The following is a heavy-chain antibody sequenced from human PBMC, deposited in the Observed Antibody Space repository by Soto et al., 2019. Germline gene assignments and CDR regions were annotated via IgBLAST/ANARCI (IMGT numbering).Heavy chain of an antibody. V-gene: IGHV3-30*18. CDR1: GFTFSHYG. CDR3: AKDRSGGYSYGIDY. CDR2: ISYDGSNK. Sequence: QVQLVESGGGVVQPGRSLRLSCAASGFTFSHYGMHWVRQAPGKGLEWVAVISYDGSNKYYADSVKGGFTISRDNSKNTLYLQMNSLRAEDTAVYYCAKDRSGGYSYGIDYWGQGTLVTVSS. J-gene: IGHJ4*02. D-gene: IGHD5-18*01.